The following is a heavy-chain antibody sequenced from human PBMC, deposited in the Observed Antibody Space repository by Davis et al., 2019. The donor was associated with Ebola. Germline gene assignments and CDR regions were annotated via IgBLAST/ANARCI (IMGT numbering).Heavy chain of an antibody. J-gene: IGHJ2*01. Sequence: PSETLSLTCAVYGGSFSGYYWVWIRQPPGKGLEWIGEINQNGRTNYNPSLKGRVTISLDTSRNQFSLRLGSVTAADTAVYYCARAFHNWYFDLWGRGSLVTVSS. CDR1: GGSFSGYY. V-gene: IGHV4-34*01. CDR2: INQNGRT. CDR3: ARAFHNWYFDL.